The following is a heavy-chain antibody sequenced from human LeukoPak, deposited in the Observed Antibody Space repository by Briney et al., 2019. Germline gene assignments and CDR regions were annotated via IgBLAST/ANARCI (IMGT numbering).Heavy chain of an antibody. D-gene: IGHD3-22*01. J-gene: IGHJ4*02. Sequence: SVKVSCKASGGTFSNYAINWVRQAPGQGLEWMGRFIPSLAIANYAQKFQDRVTIIADKSTSTAYMELSSLRSEDTATYYCARGGVRDDFSGYYFDYWGQGALVTVSS. V-gene: IGHV1-69*04. CDR2: FIPSLAIA. CDR1: GGTFSNYA. CDR3: ARGGVRDDFSGYYFDY.